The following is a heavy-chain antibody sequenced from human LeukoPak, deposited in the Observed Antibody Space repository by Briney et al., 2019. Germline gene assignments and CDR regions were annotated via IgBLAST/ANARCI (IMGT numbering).Heavy chain of an antibody. CDR3: AKDPRPYCSSTSCSTGVDY. V-gene: IGHV3-23*01. J-gene: IGHJ4*02. Sequence: PGGSLRLSCAASGFTFSSYGMHWVRQAPGKGLEWVSAISGSGGSTYYADSVKGRFTISRDNSKNTLYLQMNSLRAEDTAVYYCAKDPRPYCSSTSCSTGVDYWGQGTLVTVSS. CDR2: ISGSGGST. D-gene: IGHD2-2*01. CDR1: GFTFSSYG.